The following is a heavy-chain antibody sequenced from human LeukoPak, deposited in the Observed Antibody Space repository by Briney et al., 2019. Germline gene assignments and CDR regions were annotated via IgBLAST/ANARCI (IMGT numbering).Heavy chain of an antibody. Sequence: PSETLSLTCAVYGGSFSGYYWSWIRQPPGKGLEWIGEINHSGSTNYNPSLESRVTISVDTSKNQFSLKLSSVTAADTAVYYCARGPTYYDFWSGYSADYWGQGTLVTVSS. CDR3: ARGPTYYDFWSGYSADY. J-gene: IGHJ4*02. CDR2: INHSGST. V-gene: IGHV4-34*01. CDR1: GGSFSGYY. D-gene: IGHD3-3*01.